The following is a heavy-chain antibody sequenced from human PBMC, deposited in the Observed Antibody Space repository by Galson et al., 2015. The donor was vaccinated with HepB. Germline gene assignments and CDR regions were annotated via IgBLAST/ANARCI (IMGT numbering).Heavy chain of an antibody. D-gene: IGHD3-10*01. CDR1: GFTFSSYW. CDR2: INSDGSST. J-gene: IGHJ4*02. Sequence: SLRLSCAASGFTFSSYWMHWVRQAPGKGLVWVSRINSDGSSTSYADSVKGRFTISRDNAKNTLYLQMNSLRAEDTAVYYCARDTYYYGSGRGIDYWGQGTLVTVSS. CDR3: ARDTYYYGSGRGIDY. V-gene: IGHV3-74*01.